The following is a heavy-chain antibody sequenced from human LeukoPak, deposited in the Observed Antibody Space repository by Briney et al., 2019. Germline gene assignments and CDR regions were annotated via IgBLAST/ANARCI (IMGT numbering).Heavy chain of an antibody. Sequence: PGGSLRLSCAASGFTFSSYAMSWVRQAPGKGLEWVSAISGGGGSTYYADSVKGRFTISRDNSKNTLYLQMNSLRAEDTAVYYCAKDAEGYYYDSSGSVDYWGQGTLVTVSS. D-gene: IGHD3-22*01. CDR2: ISGGGGST. CDR1: GFTFSSYA. V-gene: IGHV3-23*01. J-gene: IGHJ4*02. CDR3: AKDAEGYYYDSSGSVDY.